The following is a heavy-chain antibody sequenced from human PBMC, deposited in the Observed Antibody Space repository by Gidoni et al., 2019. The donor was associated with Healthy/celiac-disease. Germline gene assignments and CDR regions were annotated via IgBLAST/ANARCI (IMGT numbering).Heavy chain of an antibody. CDR2: FDPEDGET. CDR1: GYTLTEFS. J-gene: IGHJ4*02. V-gene: IGHV1-24*01. D-gene: IGHD4-4*01. CDR3: ATAKARHYTIDAVF. Sequence: QVQLVKSGAAVKKPGASVTVSCKVSGYTLTEFSMHWVRQAPGKGLEWMGGFDPEDGETIYAQEFQGRVTMTEDTSTDTAFMELSSLRSDDTAVYYCATAKARHYTIDAVFWGQGTLVTVSS.